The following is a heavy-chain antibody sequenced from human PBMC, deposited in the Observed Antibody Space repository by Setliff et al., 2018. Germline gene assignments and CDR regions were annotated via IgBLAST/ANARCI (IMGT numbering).Heavy chain of an antibody. J-gene: IGHJ5*02. V-gene: IGHV1-8*02. D-gene: IGHD4-4*01. CDR1: GYTFTSYG. CDR3: ARGSYRTSNWFDP. CDR2: MNPNSGNT. Sequence: ASVKVSCKASGYTFTSYGISWVRQATGQGLEWMGWMNPNSGNTGYAQKFQGRVTMTRNTSISTAYMELRSLRSDDTAVYYCARGSYRTSNWFDPWGQGTLVTVSS.